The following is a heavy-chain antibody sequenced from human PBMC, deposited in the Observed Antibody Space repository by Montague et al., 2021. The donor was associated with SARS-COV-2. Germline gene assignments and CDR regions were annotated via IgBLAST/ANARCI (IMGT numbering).Heavy chain of an antibody. Sequence: SLRLSCAASAFTFSSHSMHWVRQAPGKGLEWVSGVSVSGDTTNYANSVKGRFTISRDNSKTTVYLQMNSLRVEDTAVYYCAETIGAVEPNFGYWGQGTLVTASS. CDR3: AETIGAVEPNFGY. V-gene: IGHV3-23*01. CDR1: AFTFSSHS. D-gene: IGHD3-16*01. CDR2: VSVSGDTT. J-gene: IGHJ4*02.